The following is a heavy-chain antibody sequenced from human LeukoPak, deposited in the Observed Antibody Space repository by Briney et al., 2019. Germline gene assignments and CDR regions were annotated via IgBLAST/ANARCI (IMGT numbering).Heavy chain of an antibody. J-gene: IGHJ6*02. V-gene: IGHV3-64*02. CDR3: ARMATGAAGGALDV. D-gene: IGHD1-1*01. Sequence: TGGSLRLSCAASGFTLRPYAMHWVRQAPGKGLEYVASISGDGGTISYPDSVKGRFAIPRDNSKNTVYLQMGRLRTEDMGVYYCARMATGAAGGALDVWGQGTTVIVS. CDR2: ISGDGGTI. CDR1: GFTLRPYA.